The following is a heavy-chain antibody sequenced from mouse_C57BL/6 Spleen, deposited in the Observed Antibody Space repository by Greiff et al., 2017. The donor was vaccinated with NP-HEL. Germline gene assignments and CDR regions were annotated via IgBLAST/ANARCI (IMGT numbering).Heavy chain of an antibody. CDR1: GFTFSSYG. D-gene: IGHD1-1*01. CDR3: ARHAYGEAMDY. CDR2: ISSGGSYT. J-gene: IGHJ4*01. V-gene: IGHV5-6*01. Sequence: EVKVVESGGDLVKPGGSLKLSCAASGFTFSSYGMSWVRQTPDKRLEWVATISSGGSYTYYPDSVKGRFTISRDNAKNTLYLQMSSLKSEDTAMYYCARHAYGEAMDYWGQGTSVTVSS.